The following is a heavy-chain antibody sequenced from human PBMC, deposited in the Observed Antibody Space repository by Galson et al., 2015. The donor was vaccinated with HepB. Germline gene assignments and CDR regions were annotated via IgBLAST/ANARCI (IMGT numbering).Heavy chain of an antibody. CDR2: FDPEDGET. V-gene: IGHV1-24*01. D-gene: IGHD3-3*01. J-gene: IGHJ4*02. Sequence: SVKVSCKVSGYTLTELSMHWVRQAPGKGLEWMGGFDPEDGETIYAQKFQGRVTMTEDTSTDTAYMELSSLRSEDTAVYYCATATFLYYDFWSGRSWVFDYWGQGTLVTVSS. CDR3: ATATFLYYDFWSGRSWVFDY. CDR1: GYTLTELS.